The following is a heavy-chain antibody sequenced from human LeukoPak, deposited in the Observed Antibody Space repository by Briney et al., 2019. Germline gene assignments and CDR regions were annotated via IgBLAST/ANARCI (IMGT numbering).Heavy chain of an antibody. J-gene: IGHJ4*02. CDR2: ISYSGST. V-gene: IGHV4-39*07. D-gene: IGHD4-17*01. CDR1: GGSISSSSYY. Sequence: SETLSLTCTVSGGSISSSSYYWGWIRQPPGKGLEWIGSISYSGSTYYNPSLKSRVTISVDTSKNQFSLKLSSVTAADTAVYYCARGYGDYYFDFWGQGTLVTVSS. CDR3: ARGYGDYYFDF.